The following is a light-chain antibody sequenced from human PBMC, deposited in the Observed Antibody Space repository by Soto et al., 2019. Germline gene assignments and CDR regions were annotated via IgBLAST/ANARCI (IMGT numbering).Light chain of an antibody. CDR1: SSNIGSNT. V-gene: IGLV1-44*01. CDR2: SNN. J-gene: IGLJ3*02. CDR3: AAWDDSLSGGV. Sequence: QPVLTQPPSASGTPGQRVTISCSGSSSNIGSNTVNWYQQLPGTAPKLLIYSNNQRPSGVPDRFSGSKSGTSASLAISGLQSEDEADYYCAAWDDSLSGGVFGGGTQLTVL.